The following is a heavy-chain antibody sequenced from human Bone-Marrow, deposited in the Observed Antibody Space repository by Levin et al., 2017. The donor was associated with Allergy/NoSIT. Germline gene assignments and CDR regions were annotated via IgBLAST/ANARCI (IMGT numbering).Heavy chain of an antibody. CDR1: GFTFSSSA. J-gene: IGHJ4*02. D-gene: IGHD4-17*01. V-gene: IGHV3-23*01. CDR2: ITSDNNT. Sequence: LSLTCAASGFTFSSSAMSWVRQAPGKGLEWVSTITSDNNTYHADSVKGRFSISRDNSKNTLYLQMNSLRAEDTAVYYCAKDLYGDYRPDCWGQGTLVTVSS. CDR3: AKDLYGDYRPDC.